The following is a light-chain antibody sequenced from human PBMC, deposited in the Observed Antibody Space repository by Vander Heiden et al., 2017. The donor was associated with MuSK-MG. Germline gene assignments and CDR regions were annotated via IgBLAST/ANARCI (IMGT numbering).Light chain of an antibody. V-gene: IGKV3D-20*01. J-gene: IGKJ4*01. Sequence: EIVLTQSPATLSLFQGERATSTCGASQSVSSSYLAWYQQKPGRATSLLIDDASSKATGIPDRFSGSGSGTDFILTISRLQPEDFAFYYCQQDDSSPITFGGGTKVEIK. CDR1: QSVSSSY. CDR2: DAS. CDR3: QQDDSSPIT.